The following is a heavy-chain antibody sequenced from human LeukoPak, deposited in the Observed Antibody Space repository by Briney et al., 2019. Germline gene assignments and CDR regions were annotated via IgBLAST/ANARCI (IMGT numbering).Heavy chain of an antibody. CDR2: IYHSGST. Sequence: SETLSLTCAVSGYSISSSYYWGWIRQPPGKGLEWIGSIYHSGSTYYNPSLKSRVTISVDTSKNQFSLKLSSVTAADTAVYYCARSIDGYKSPEYWGQGTLATVSS. J-gene: IGHJ4*02. V-gene: IGHV4-38-2*01. CDR1: GYSISSSYY. CDR3: ARSIDGYKSPEY. D-gene: IGHD5-24*01.